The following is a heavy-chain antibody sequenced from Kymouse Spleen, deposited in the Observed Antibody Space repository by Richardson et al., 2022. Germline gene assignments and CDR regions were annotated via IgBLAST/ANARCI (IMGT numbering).Heavy chain of an antibody. J-gene: IGHJ5*02. CDR3: ARHRVAAAGTDNWFDP. CDR2: IYYSGST. Sequence: QVQLQESGPGLVKPSQTLSLTCTVSGGSISSGGYYWSWIRQHPGKGLEWIGYIYYSGSTYYNPSLKSRVTISVDTSKNQFSLKLSSVTAADTAVYYCARHRVAAAGTDNWFDPWGQGTLVTVSS. CDR1: GGSISSGGYY. V-gene: IGHV4-31*03. D-gene: IGHD6-13*01.